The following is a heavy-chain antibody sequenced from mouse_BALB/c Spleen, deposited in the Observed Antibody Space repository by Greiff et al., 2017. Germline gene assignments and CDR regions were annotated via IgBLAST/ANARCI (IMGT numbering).Heavy chain of an antibody. D-gene: IGHD1-1*01. Sequence: VQRVESGAELAKPGASVKMSCKASGYTFTSYWMHWVKQRPGQGLEWIGYINPSTGYTEYNQKFKDKATLTADKSSSTAYMQLSSLTSEDSAVYYCARTGSSSSAYWGQGTLVTVSA. CDR2: INPSTGYT. CDR1: GYTFTSYW. V-gene: IGHV1-7*01. CDR3: ARTGSSSSAY. J-gene: IGHJ3*01.